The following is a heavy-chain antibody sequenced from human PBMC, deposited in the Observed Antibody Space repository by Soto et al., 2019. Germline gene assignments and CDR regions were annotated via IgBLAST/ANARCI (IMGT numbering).Heavy chain of an antibody. D-gene: IGHD3-22*01. CDR1: GFTFSTYW. V-gene: IGHV3-74*01. CDR2: IKTDGTYA. Sequence: EVQLVESGGDLVQPGGSLRLSCAASGFTFSTYWMHWVRQAPVKGLLWVSRIKTDGTYATYAASVKGRFTISRDNAKNTLYLQMNSLRVEDASVYYCAAGGSGYYANWGQGTLVTVSS. CDR3: AAGGSGYYAN. J-gene: IGHJ4*02.